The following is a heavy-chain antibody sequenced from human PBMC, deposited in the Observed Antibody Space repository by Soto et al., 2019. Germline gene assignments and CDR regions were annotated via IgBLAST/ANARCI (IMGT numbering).Heavy chain of an antibody. CDR3: AKDYTVAADPSSVILFDY. CDR1: GFTFNHYA. D-gene: IGHD2-15*01. CDR2: IIANGGT. J-gene: IGHJ4*02. Sequence: GGSLRLSCAASGFTFNHYAMSWVRHAPGKGLEWVSIIIANGGTFYADSVKGRFTISRDNSKNTVYLQMSSLGVEDTAIYYCAKDYTVAADPSSVILFDYWGQGALVTVSS. V-gene: IGHV3-23*01.